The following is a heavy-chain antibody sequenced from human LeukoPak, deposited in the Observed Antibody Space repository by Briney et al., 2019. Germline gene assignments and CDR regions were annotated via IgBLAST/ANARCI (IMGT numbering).Heavy chain of an antibody. CDR1: GGTFSSYA. Sequence: GASVKVSCKASGGTFSSYAISWVRQAPGQGLEWMGGIIPIFGTANYAQKFQGRVTMTRNTSISTAYMELSSLRSEDTAVYYCARGREYSSSWGAVGYWGQGTLVTVSS. CDR2: IIPIFGTA. CDR3: ARGREYSSSWGAVGY. V-gene: IGHV1-69*05. J-gene: IGHJ4*02. D-gene: IGHD6-6*01.